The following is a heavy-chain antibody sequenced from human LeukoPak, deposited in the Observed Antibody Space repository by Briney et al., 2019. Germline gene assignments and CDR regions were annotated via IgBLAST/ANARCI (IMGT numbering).Heavy chain of an antibody. Sequence: SETLSLTSAVYGGSFSGYYWSWIRQPPGKGLEWIGHINNSGNKYYNPSLRSRVTISVDTSRNQFSLMLNSVTAADTAMYYCARDGYNYGGRLLDYWGQGTLVTVSS. V-gene: IGHV4-34*09. CDR1: GGSFSGYY. J-gene: IGHJ4*02. D-gene: IGHD5-18*01. CDR2: INNSGNK. CDR3: ARDGYNYGGRLLDY.